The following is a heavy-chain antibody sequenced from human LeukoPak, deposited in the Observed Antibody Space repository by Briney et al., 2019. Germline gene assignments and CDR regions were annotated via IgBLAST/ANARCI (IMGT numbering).Heavy chain of an antibody. V-gene: IGHV3-74*01. Sequence: GGSLRLSCAASGFTFSSCSMHWVRQAPGKGLVWVSRIKGGGSSISYADSVKGRFTIFRDNAKNTLFLQMDSLRAEDTAVYYCVRGTIAAAGIDYWGQGTLGTVSS. CDR2: IKGGGSSI. CDR1: GFTFSSCS. CDR3: VRGTIAAAGIDY. J-gene: IGHJ4*02. D-gene: IGHD6-13*01.